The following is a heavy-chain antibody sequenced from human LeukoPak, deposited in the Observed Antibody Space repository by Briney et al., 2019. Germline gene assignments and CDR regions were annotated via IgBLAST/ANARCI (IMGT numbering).Heavy chain of an antibody. CDR1: GFTFSSYS. J-gene: IGHJ6*03. CDR3: ARDPPYSYGPQGLYYYYMDV. CDR2: ISSSSSTI. V-gene: IGHV3-48*04. D-gene: IGHD5-18*01. Sequence: GGSLRLSCAASGFTFSSYSMNWVRQAPGKGLEWVSYISSSSSTIYYADSVKGRFTISRDNAKNSLYLQMNSLRAGDTAVYYCARDPPYSYGPQGLYYYYMDVWGKGTTVTVSS.